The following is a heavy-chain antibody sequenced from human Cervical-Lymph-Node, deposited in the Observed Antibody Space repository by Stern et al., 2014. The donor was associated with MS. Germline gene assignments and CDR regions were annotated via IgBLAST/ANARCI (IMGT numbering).Heavy chain of an antibody. CDR2: INPNSGGT. Sequence: VQLAEPGAEVKKPGASVKVSCKASGYTFTAYYMHWVRQAPGQGPEWMGWINPNSGGTNYAQKFQGWVTMTRDTSITTAYMELSRLRSDDTAVYYCARAGSSDSYGLDVWGQGTTVTVSS. CDR1: GYTFTAYY. CDR3: ARAGSSDSYGLDV. V-gene: IGHV1-2*04. D-gene: IGHD6-6*01. J-gene: IGHJ6*02.